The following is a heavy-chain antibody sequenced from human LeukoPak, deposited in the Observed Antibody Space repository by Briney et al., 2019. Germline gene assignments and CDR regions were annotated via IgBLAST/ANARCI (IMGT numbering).Heavy chain of an antibody. V-gene: IGHV3-53*01. CDR3: AKATEGGYYFDY. CDR2: IYSGVGT. Sequence: GGSLRLSCAASGFAFSSNYMSWVRQAPGKGLEWVSIIYSGVGTYYADSVKGRFTISRDSSKNTLYLQMNSLSAEDTAVYYCAKATEGGYYFDYWGQGILVTVSS. J-gene: IGHJ4*02. CDR1: GFAFSSNY. D-gene: IGHD3-16*01.